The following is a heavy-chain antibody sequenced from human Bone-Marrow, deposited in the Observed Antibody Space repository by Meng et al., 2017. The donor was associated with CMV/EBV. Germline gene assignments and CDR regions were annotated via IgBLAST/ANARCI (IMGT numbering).Heavy chain of an antibody. Sequence: GGSLRLSCAASGFTFSSYWMTWVRQAPGKGLEWVANIKQDGSEKNYVDSVEGRFTISRGNAKNSLFLQLNSLRAEDTAVYYCARASQVRLSTSLGYWGQGTLVTVSS. D-gene: IGHD3-16*01. CDR2: IKQDGSEK. CDR3: ARASQVRLSTSLGY. J-gene: IGHJ4*02. V-gene: IGHV3-7*01. CDR1: GFTFSSYW.